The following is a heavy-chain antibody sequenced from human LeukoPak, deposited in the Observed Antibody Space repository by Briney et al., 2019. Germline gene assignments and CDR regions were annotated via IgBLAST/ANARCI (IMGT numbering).Heavy chain of an antibody. J-gene: IGHJ4*02. D-gene: IGHD4-11*01. V-gene: IGHV1-46*01. CDR1: GYTFTSYY. CDR2: INPSGGGT. Sequence: GASVKVSCKASGYTFTSYYMHWVRQAPGQGLEWMGIINPSGGGTSYAQKFQGRVTMTRDMSTSTVYMELSSLRSEDTAVYYCARDFGYADYSNYLPGYWGQGTLVTVSS. CDR3: ARDFGYADYSNYLPGY.